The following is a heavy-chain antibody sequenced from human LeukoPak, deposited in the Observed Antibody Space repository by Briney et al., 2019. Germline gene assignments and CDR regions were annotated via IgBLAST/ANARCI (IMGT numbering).Heavy chain of an antibody. D-gene: IGHD1-26*01. J-gene: IGHJ5*02. Sequence: SETLSLTCTVSGGSISSGGYYWSWIRQPPGKGLEWIGYIYHSGSTYYNPSLKSRVTISVDRSKNQFSLKLSSVTAADTAVYYCARDWGATTRNWFDPWGQGTLVTVSS. V-gene: IGHV4-30-2*01. CDR1: GGSISSGGYY. CDR3: ARDWGATTRNWFDP. CDR2: IYHSGST.